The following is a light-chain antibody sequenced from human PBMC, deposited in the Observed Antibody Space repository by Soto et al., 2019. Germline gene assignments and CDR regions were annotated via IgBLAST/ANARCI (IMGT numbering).Light chain of an antibody. CDR3: SSYTRRNTLA. CDR2: EVT. V-gene: IGLV2-14*01. J-gene: IGLJ2*01. Sequence: QSALTQPASVPGSPGQSITISCTGTSSDVGGYNFVSWYQQHPGKAPKLIIYEVTDRPSGVSNRFSGSKSGSTASLTISGLQAEDEADYYCSSYTRRNTLAFGGGTKLTVL. CDR1: SSDVGGYNF.